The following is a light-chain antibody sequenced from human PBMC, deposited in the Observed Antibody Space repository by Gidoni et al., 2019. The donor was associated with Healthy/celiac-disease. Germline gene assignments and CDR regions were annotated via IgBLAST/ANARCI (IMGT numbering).Light chain of an antibody. CDR2: WAS. Sequence: DIVMTQSPDSLAVSLGERATINCKSSQSVLYSSHNKNYLAWYQQKPGQPPKLLIYWASTRESGVPDRFSGSGSGTYFTLTISSLQAEDVAVYYCQQYYSTPLTFGGGTKVEIK. CDR1: QSVLYSSHNKNY. V-gene: IGKV4-1*01. J-gene: IGKJ4*01. CDR3: QQYYSTPLT.